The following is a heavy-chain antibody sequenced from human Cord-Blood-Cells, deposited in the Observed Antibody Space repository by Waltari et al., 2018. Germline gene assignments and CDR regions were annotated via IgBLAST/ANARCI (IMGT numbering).Heavy chain of an antibody. D-gene: IGHD6-19*01. CDR1: GYTFTSYA. J-gene: IGHJ4*02. CDR3: ARAGEILYSSGWTSFDY. CDR2: INAGNGNT. V-gene: IGHV1-3*01. Sequence: QVQLVQSGAEVKKPGASVKVSCKASGYTFTSYAMHCVRQAPGQRLEWMGWINAGNGNTKYSQKFQGRVTITRDTSASTAYMGLGSLRSEDTAVYYCARAGEILYSSGWTSFDYWGQGTLVTVSS.